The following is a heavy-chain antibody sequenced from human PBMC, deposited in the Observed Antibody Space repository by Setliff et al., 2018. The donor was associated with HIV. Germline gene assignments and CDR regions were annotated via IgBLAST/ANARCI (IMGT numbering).Heavy chain of an antibody. CDR2: INHSGSS. V-gene: IGHV4-34*01. CDR1: GGSFSGDY. CDR3: ARTRGRAPVSYYFDN. J-gene: IGHJ4*01. Sequence: SETLSLTCTVFGGSFSGDYCSWIRQSPGKGLEWIGEINHSGSSTYNPSLKSRVTMSVDTSRDQFSLKLSSVTAADTAVYYCARTRGRAPVSYYFDNWGQGRLVTVSS. D-gene: IGHD2-2*01.